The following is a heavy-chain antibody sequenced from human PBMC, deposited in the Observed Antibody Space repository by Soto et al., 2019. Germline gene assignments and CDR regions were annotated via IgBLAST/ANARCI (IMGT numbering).Heavy chain of an antibody. CDR2: IYYSGST. CDR3: ARRTVNIRTFYSGLKTHCFDY. D-gene: IGHD6-19*01. Sequence: PSEMLSLTCAVSGDSRGSSDCYWGWIRQPPGKGLEWIGSIYYSGSTYYNPSLQSRVAISVDTSKNQFSLKLKSVTAADTAIYYCARRTVNIRTFYSGLKTHCFDYWGQGAPVTVSS. V-gene: IGHV4-39*01. CDR1: GDSRGSSDCY. J-gene: IGHJ4*02.